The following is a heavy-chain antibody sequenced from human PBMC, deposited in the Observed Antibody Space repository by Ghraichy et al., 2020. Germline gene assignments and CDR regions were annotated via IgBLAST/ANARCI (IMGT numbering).Heavy chain of an antibody. Sequence: GSLRLSCVVSGGSISVTNWWNWVRQSPGKGLEWIGEIHHGGTTNYNPSLKSRVTMFIDTSKNQFSLKLTSVTAADTAVYYCARGWWGCRETSCYLEHWGQGNLATVSS. J-gene: IGHJ4*02. V-gene: IGHV4-4*02. D-gene: IGHD2-2*01. CDR1: GGSISVTNW. CDR2: IHHGGTT. CDR3: ARGWWGCRETSCYLEH.